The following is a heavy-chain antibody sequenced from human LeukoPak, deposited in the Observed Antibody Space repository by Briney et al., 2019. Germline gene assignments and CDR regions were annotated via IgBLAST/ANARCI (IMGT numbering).Heavy chain of an antibody. D-gene: IGHD2-2*02. J-gene: IGHJ5*02. CDR1: GGSFSGYY. V-gene: IGHV4-34*01. CDR2: INHSGSI. Sequence: SETLSLTCAVYGGSFSGYYWSWIRQPPEKGLEWIGEINHSGSINYNPSLKSRLTISVDTSKNQFSLKLSSVTAADTAVYYCARIQLGYCSSTSCYNLPGVRFDPWGQGTLVTVSS. CDR3: ARIQLGYCSSTSCYNLPGVRFDP.